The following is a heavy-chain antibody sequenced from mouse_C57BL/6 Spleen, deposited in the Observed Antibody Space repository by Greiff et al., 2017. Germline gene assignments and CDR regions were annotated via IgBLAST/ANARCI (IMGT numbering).Heavy chain of an antibody. CDR2: IYPGDGVT. D-gene: IGHD2-4*01. V-gene: IGHV1-82*01. CDR1: GYAFSSSW. J-gene: IGHJ1*03. Sequence: QVQLQQSGPELVKPGASVKISCKASGYAFSSSWMNWVKQRPGKGLEWIGRIYPGDGVTNYNGKFKGKATLTADKSSSTAYMQLSSLTSEDSAVYFCARADYDEGWYFDVWGTGTTVTVSS. CDR3: ARADYDEGWYFDV.